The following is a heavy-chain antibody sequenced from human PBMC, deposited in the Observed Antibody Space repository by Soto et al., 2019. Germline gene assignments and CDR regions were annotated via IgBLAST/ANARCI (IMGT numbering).Heavy chain of an antibody. Sequence: ASVKVSCKASGGTFSSYAISWVRQAPGQGLEWMGGIIPLFGTANNAQKFQGRVTITADESTSTAYMELSSLRSEDTAVYYCARGPLAGSSDYWGQGTLVTVSS. V-gene: IGHV1-69*13. D-gene: IGHD1-26*01. CDR2: IIPLFGTA. CDR1: GGTFSSYA. CDR3: ARGPLAGSSDY. J-gene: IGHJ4*02.